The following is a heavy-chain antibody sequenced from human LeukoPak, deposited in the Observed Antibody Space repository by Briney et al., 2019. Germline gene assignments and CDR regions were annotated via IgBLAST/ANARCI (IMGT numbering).Heavy chain of an antibody. CDR2: MSPNSGNT. CDR3: ARGYSSSWYWFDP. V-gene: IGHV1-8*01. CDR1: GYSFSNND. J-gene: IGHJ5*02. Sequence: ASVKVSCKASGYSFSNNDINWVRQTTGQGLEWMGWMSPNSGNTGYAQKFQGRVTMTKNTSISTAYMELSSLTSEDTAVYYCARGYSSSWYWFDPWGQGTLVTVSS. D-gene: IGHD6-13*01.